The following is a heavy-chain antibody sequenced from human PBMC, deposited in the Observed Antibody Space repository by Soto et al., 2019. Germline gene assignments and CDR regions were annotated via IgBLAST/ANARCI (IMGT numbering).Heavy chain of an antibody. Sequence: PSQTLSLTCALSGDSVSSNSAAWNWIRLSPSRGLEWLAMTYYRSRWYNDYALPVRSRITVNPDTSKNQFSLHLTSVTPDDTAVYYCAGTTSHQWYYMDVWGKGTTVTVSS. D-gene: IGHD1-7*01. J-gene: IGHJ6*03. CDR2: TYYRSRWYN. CDR1: GDSVSSNSAA. CDR3: AGTTSHQWYYMDV. V-gene: IGHV6-1*01.